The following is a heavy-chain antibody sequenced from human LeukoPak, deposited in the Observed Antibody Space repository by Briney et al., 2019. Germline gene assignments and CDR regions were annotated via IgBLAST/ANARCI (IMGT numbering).Heavy chain of an antibody. V-gene: IGHV4-34*01. CDR1: GGSFSGYY. CDR2: INHSGST. J-gene: IGHJ4*02. CDR3: ASFNSTFDY. D-gene: IGHD2-21*01. Sequence: SETLSLTCAVYGGSFSGYYWSWIRQPPGRGLEWIGEINHSGSTNYNPSLKSRVTISVDTSKNQFSLKLSSVTAADTAVYYCASFNSTFDYWGQGTLVTVSS.